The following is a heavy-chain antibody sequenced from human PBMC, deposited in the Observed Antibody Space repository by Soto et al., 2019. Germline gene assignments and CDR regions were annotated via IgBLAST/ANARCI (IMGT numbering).Heavy chain of an antibody. CDR2: INHSGST. V-gene: IGHV4-34*01. Sequence: SETLSLTCAVYGGSFSGYYWSWIRQPPGKGLEWIGEINHSGSTNYNPSLKSRVTISVDTSKNQFSLKLSSVTAADTAVYYCAINSAGLDYWGQGTLATVSA. J-gene: IGHJ4*02. CDR3: AINSAGLDY. CDR1: GGSFSGYY.